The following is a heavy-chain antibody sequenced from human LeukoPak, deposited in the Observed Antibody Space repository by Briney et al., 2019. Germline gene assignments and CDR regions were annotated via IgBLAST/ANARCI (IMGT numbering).Heavy chain of an antibody. CDR1: GASISSRDYY. Sequence: SETLSLTCTVSGASISSRDYYWGWIRQPPGTGLEWIGSTHNSESTYYNPSLNSRVTISVGMSKNQFSLKLSSVTAADTAVYYCARQGSIAVAGTDYWGQGTLVTVSS. CDR3: ARQGSIAVAGTDY. J-gene: IGHJ4*02. D-gene: IGHD6-19*01. V-gene: IGHV4-39*01. CDR2: THNSEST.